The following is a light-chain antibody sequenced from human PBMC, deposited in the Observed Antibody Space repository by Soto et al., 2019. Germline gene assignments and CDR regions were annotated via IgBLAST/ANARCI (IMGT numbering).Light chain of an antibody. Sequence: EIVLTQSPGTLSLSPGERATLSCRASQSVSSNYLAWYQQKPGQAPRTLIYGASSRATGIPDRFSGSGAGTDFTLTISRLESEDFGVYYCQQYGSSPWTFGQGTKVEIK. CDR1: QSVSSNY. CDR2: GAS. J-gene: IGKJ1*01. V-gene: IGKV3-20*01. CDR3: QQYGSSPWT.